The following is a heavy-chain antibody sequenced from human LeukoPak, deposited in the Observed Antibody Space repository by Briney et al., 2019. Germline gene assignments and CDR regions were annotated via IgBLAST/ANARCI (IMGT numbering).Heavy chain of an antibody. Sequence: GGSLRLSCAASGFTFNTYTMNWVRQAPGKGLEWVSYISGSSGIIDYADSVRGRFTISRDNAKNSLYLHVNSLRDEDTAVYYCVRDHDWSFDLWGQGALVTVSS. D-gene: IGHD1-1*01. CDR1: GFTFNTYT. J-gene: IGHJ4*02. CDR2: ISGSSGII. CDR3: VRDHDWSFDL. V-gene: IGHV3-48*02.